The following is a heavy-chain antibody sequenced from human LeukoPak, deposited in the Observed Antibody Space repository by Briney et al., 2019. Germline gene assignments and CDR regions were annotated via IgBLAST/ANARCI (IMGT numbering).Heavy chain of an antibody. V-gene: IGHV5-51*01. D-gene: IGHD3-10*01. Sequence: GESLRISCKTSGFDFPNYWIGWVRQTPGKGLEWMMIIHPSDSDTRYNPSFEGQVSISVDKSISTVYLQWRSLKASDSALYYCARNKYFGSGTLTYIGHWGQGTLVTVSS. CDR2: IHPSDSDT. CDR3: ARNKYFGSGTLTYIGH. J-gene: IGHJ4*02. CDR1: GFDFPNYW.